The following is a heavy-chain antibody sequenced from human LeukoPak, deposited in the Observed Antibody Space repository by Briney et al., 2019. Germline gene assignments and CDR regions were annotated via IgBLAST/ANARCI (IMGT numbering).Heavy chain of an antibody. Sequence: PSGTLSLTCAVSGGSISSSNWWSWVRQPPGKGLEWIGEIYHSGSTNYNPSLKSRVTISVDKSKNQFSLKLSSVTAADTAVYYCARSRGELLEYYFDYWGQGTLVTVSS. CDR1: GGSISSSNW. CDR3: ARSRGELLEYYFDY. D-gene: IGHD1-26*01. J-gene: IGHJ4*02. CDR2: IYHSGST. V-gene: IGHV4-4*02.